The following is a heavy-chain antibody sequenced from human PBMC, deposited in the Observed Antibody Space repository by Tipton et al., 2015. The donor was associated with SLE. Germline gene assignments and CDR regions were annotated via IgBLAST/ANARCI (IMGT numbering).Heavy chain of an antibody. J-gene: IGHJ4*02. CDR2: TYYRGSP. Sequence: TLSLTCTVSSGSISSSSYYWGWIRHPPGKGLEWIGSTYYRGSPYYNPSLKSQVTISVDTSKKQFSLKVSSVTAADTAIYYCASGEGPGGTFDYWGQGTLVTVSS. D-gene: IGHD3-10*01. V-gene: IGHV4-39*07. CDR3: ASGEGPGGTFDY. CDR1: SGSISSSSYY.